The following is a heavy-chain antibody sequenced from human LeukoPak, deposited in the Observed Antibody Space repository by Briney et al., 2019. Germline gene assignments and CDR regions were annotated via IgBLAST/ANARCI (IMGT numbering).Heavy chain of an antibody. D-gene: IGHD1-7*01. CDR3: ASCPGWVTGTRFWSFDY. J-gene: IGHJ4*02. CDR2: ISSSGSTI. Sequence: GGSLRLSCAASGFTFSDYYMSWLRQAPGKGLEWVSYISSSGSTIYYADSVKGRFTISRDNAKNSLYLQMNSLRAEDTAVYYCASCPGWVTGTRFWSFDYWGQGTLVTVSS. CDR1: GFTFSDYY. V-gene: IGHV3-11*04.